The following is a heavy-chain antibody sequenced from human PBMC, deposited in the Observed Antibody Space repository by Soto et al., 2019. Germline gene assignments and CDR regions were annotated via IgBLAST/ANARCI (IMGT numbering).Heavy chain of an antibody. V-gene: IGHV2-5*02. CDR1: GFSLSTHTVG. Sequence: QITLKESGPTLVKPTQTLTLTCTFSGFSLSTHTVGVAWIRQPPGKALEWLALIYWDEDKRYSPSLKSRRTITQDTSKNQGVLSMTKMDPVDTATYDCAHVVAFDYRGYSFEFWGQGILVTVSS. CDR2: IYWDEDK. D-gene: IGHD3-9*01. J-gene: IGHJ4*02. CDR3: AHVVAFDYRGYSFEF.